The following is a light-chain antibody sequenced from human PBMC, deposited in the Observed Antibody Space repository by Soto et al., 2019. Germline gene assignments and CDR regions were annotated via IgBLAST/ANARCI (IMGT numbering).Light chain of an antibody. CDR3: QQSSSFPHT. Sequence: DIQMTQSPSSLSASVGDRITITCRASQIISSYLNWYQQKPGKAPKLLIYAASSLESGVPSRFRGSGSGTDFTLTISSLQPEDFATFYCQQSSSFPHTFGPGTKVDIK. CDR2: AAS. V-gene: IGKV1-39*01. J-gene: IGKJ3*01. CDR1: QIISSY.